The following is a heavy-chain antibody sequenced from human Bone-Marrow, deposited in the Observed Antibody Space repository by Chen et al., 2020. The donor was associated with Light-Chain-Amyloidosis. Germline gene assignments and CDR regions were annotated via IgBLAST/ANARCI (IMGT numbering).Heavy chain of an antibody. CDR1: GGSISSSNW. CDR3: ATGRYYYDSSGYYYDYYYMDV. D-gene: IGHD3-22*01. V-gene: IGHV4-4*02. Sequence: QVQLQESGPGLVKPSGTLSLTCAVSGGSISSSNWWSWVRQPPGKGLEWIGEIYHSGSTNYNPSLKSRVTISVDKSKNQFSLKLSSVTAADTAVYYCATGRYYYDSSGYYYDYYYMDVWGKGTTVTVSS. CDR2: IYHSGST. J-gene: IGHJ6*03.